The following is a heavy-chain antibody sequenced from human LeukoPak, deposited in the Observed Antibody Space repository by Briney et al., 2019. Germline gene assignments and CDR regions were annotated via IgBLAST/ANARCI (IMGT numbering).Heavy chain of an antibody. CDR2: IYPGDSDT. CDR1: GYSFTNYW. D-gene: IGHD3-22*01. CDR3: ARQEVITTHFDY. V-gene: IGHV5-51*01. Sequence: GESLKISCKASGYSFTNYWIAWVRQMPGKGLEWMGIIYPGDSDTRYSPSFQGQVTISAGKSRSTAYLQWSSLQASDTAMYYCARQEVITTHFDYWGQGILVTVSS. J-gene: IGHJ4*02.